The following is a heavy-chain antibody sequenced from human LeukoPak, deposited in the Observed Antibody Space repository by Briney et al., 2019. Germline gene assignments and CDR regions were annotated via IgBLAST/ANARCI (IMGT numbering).Heavy chain of an antibody. D-gene: IGHD3-10*01. V-gene: IGHV4-59*01. CDR1: GGSISSYY. Sequence: SETLSLTCTVSGGSISSYYWSWIRQPPGKGLEWIGYIYYSGNTKYNPSLKSRVTISVDTSKNQFSLKVTSVTAADTAVYYCARHYSYYGSGTYFDSWGQGTLVTVSS. J-gene: IGHJ4*02. CDR3: ARHYSYYGSGTYFDS. CDR2: IYYSGNT.